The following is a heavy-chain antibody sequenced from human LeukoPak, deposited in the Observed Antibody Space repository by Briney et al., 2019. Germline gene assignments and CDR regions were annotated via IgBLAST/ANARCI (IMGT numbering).Heavy chain of an antibody. CDR3: ARHLPSLTGIFDY. D-gene: IGHD1-1*01. J-gene: IGHJ4*02. CDR2: IYYSGST. V-gene: IGHV4-39*01. Sequence: SETLSLTCTVSGGSISSSSYYWGWIRQPPGKGLEWIGSIYYSGSTYYNPSLKSRVTISVDTSKNQFSLKLSSVTAADTAVYYCARHLPSLTGIFDYWGQGTLVTVSS. CDR1: GGSISSSSYY.